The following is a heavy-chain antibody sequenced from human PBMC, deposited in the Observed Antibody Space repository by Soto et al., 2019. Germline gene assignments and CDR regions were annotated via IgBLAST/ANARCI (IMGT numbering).Heavy chain of an antibody. V-gene: IGHV3-64*01. D-gene: IGHD3-10*01. Sequence: GGSLRLSCAASGFTFSSYAMHWVRQAPGKGLEYVAAISSNGGTTYYASSVKGRFTISRDNSKNTLYLQMGSLRAEDMAVYYCARVGVRGVYYYYMHVWGKGTTVTVSS. CDR2: ISSNGGTT. CDR3: ARVGVRGVYYYYMHV. J-gene: IGHJ6*03. CDR1: GFTFSSYA.